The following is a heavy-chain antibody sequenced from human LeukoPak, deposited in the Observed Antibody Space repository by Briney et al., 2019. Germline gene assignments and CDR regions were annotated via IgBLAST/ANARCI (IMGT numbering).Heavy chain of an antibody. CDR1: GFIFSTYS. CDR2: ISSSTSYI. V-gene: IGHV3-21*04. CDR3: AKDDDWGRYKH. J-gene: IGHJ1*01. Sequence: GGSLRLSCAASGFIFSTYSMNWVRQAPGKGLEWVSSISSSTSYIYYADSVKGRFTISRDNAKNSLYLQVNSLRAEDTAMYYCAKDDDWGRYKHWGQGTLVTVSS. D-gene: IGHD3-16*01.